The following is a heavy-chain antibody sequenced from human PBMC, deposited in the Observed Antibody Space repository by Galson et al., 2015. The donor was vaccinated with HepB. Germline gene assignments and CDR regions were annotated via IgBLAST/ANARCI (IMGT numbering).Heavy chain of an antibody. V-gene: IGHV4-59*08. J-gene: IGHJ4*02. Sequence: ETLSLTCTVSGGSITDYYWSWIRQPPGKGLEWIGYIYYSGSTNYNPSLKSRVTISVDTSKNQFSLKLSSVTAADTAVYSCARRAGGTYGHYFDFWGQGILVTVSS. CDR3: ARRAGGTYGHYFDF. CDR2: IYYSGST. D-gene: IGHD1-26*01. CDR1: GGSITDYY.